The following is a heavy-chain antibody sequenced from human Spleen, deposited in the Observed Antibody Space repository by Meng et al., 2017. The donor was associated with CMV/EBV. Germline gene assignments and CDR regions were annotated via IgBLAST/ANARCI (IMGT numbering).Heavy chain of an antibody. CDR3: ARGYCSSTSCYTMRY. CDR1: GGSISSSSYY. Sequence: SETLSLTCTVSGGSISSSSYYWAWIRQPPGKGLEWIGSIYYSGSTYYNPSLKSRVTISVDTSKNQFSLKLSSVTAADTAVYYCARGYCSSTSCYTMRYWGQGTLVTVSS. J-gene: IGHJ4*02. D-gene: IGHD2-2*02. CDR2: IYYSGST. V-gene: IGHV4-39*07.